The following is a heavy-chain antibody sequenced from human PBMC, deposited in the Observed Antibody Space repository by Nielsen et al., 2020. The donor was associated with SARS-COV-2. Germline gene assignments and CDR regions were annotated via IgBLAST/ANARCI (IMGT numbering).Heavy chain of an antibody. J-gene: IGHJ3*02. CDR2: INHSGST. CDR1: GGSFSGYY. CDR3: ARGLFERGFDI. Sequence: SETLSLTCAVYGGSFSGYYWSWIRQPPGKGLEWIGEINHSGSTNYNPSLKSRVTISVDTFKNQFSLKLSSVTAADTAVYYCARGLFERGFDIWGQGTMVTVSS. V-gene: IGHV4-34*01.